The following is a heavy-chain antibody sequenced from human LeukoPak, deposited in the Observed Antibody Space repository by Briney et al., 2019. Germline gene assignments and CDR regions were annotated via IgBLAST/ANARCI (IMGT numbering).Heavy chain of an antibody. V-gene: IGHV3-7*05. CDR1: GFTFSRYW. D-gene: IGHD6-19*01. CDR3: ARFGPGTSGWDH. CDR2: IKEDGSEK. Sequence: GGSLRLSCAASGFTFSRYWMRWVRQAPGKGLEWVANIKEDGSEKYYVDSVKGRFTISRDNAKDSLYLQMNSLRAEDTAVYYCARFGPGTSGWDHWGQGTLVTVSS. J-gene: IGHJ4*02.